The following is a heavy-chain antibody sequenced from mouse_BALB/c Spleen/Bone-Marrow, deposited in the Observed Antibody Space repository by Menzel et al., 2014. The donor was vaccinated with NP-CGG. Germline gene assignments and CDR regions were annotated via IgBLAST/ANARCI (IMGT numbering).Heavy chain of an antibody. CDR2: IYPGSGST. Sequence: QVQLQQPGPELVKPGASVKISCKASGYTFTDYYINWVKRKPGQGLEWIGWIYPGSGSTKYNEKFKGKATLTVDTSSSTAYMQLSSLTSEDTAVYFCANLGRYAMDYWGQGTSVTVSS. CDR1: GYTFTDYY. CDR3: ANLGRYAMDY. D-gene: IGHD3-1*01. J-gene: IGHJ4*01. V-gene: IGHV1-84*02.